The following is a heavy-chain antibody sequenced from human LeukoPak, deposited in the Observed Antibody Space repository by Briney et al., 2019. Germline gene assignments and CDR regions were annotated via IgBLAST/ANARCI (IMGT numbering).Heavy chain of an antibody. Sequence: GGSLRLSCATSGFTFSTPWMHWVRQAPGKGLVWVSRINTDGNTRDYADSVKVRFTISRDNDKNTLYLQMNSLRAEDTAVYYCVRDMGYYDKVWGQGTLVTVSS. CDR3: VRDMGYYDKV. CDR2: INTDGNTR. J-gene: IGHJ4*02. CDR1: GFTFSTPW. V-gene: IGHV3-74*01. D-gene: IGHD3-22*01.